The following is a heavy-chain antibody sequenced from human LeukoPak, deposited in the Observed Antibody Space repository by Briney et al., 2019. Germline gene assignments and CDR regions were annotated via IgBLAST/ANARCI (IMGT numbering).Heavy chain of an antibody. J-gene: IGHJ5*02. CDR3: ARSETDYGGSNWFDP. V-gene: IGHV5-51*01. D-gene: IGHD4-23*01. CDR2: IYPGDSDT. CDR1: GYSFTSYW. Sequence: PGESLKISCKGSGYSFTSYWIGWVRQMPGKDLEWMGIIYPGDSDTRYSPSFQGQVTISADKSISTAYLQWSSLKASDTAMYYCARSETDYGGSNWFDPWGQGTLVTVSS.